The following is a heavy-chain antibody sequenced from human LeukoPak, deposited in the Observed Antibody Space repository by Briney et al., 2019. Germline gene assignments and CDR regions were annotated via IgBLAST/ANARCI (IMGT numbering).Heavy chain of an antibody. J-gene: IGHJ3*01. Sequence: GESLKISFKGSGHSSTSYWIGWVRQMPGKGLEWMGIVYPGDSDIRYSPSFQDQVTISADKSISTAYLQWSSLKASDTAMYYCARLYWNAFDVWGQGTMVTVSS. D-gene: IGHD1-1*01. CDR2: VYPGDSDI. V-gene: IGHV5-51*01. CDR1: GHSSTSYW. CDR3: ARLYWNAFDV.